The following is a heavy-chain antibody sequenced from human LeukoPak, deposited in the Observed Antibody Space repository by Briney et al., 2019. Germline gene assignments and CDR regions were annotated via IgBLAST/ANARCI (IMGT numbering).Heavy chain of an antibody. V-gene: IGHV4-61*02. Sequence: SETLSLTCTVSGGSISSGSYYWSWIRQPAGKGLEWIGRIYTSGSTNYNPSLKSRVTISVDTSKNQFSLKLSSVTAADTAVYYCARVPIVYSSSSGSDLWGRGTLVTVSS. J-gene: IGHJ2*01. D-gene: IGHD6-6*01. CDR2: IYTSGST. CDR1: GGSISSGSYY. CDR3: ARVPIVYSSSSGSDL.